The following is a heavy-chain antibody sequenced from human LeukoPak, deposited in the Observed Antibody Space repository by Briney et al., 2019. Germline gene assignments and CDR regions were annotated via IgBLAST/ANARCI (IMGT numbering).Heavy chain of an antibody. Sequence: GGSLRLSCAASGFTFSSYSMNWVRQAPGKGLEWVSYISSSSSTIYYADSVKGRFTISRDNAKNSLYLQMNSLRAEDTAVYYCASMMVEPLGNWFDPWGQGTLVTVSS. CDR3: ASMMVEPLGNWFDP. CDR1: GFTFSSYS. CDR2: ISSSSSTI. J-gene: IGHJ5*02. V-gene: IGHV3-48*01. D-gene: IGHD1-14*01.